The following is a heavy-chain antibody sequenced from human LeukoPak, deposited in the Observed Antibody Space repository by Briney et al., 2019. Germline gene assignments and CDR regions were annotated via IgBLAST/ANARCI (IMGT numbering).Heavy chain of an antibody. CDR3: ARGSSQLAY. CDR2: MPFDGSKK. CDR1: GFSFSDFA. V-gene: IGHV3-30*09. D-gene: IGHD3-16*01. J-gene: IGHJ4*02. Sequence: GGSLRLSCAASGFSFSDFAMHWVRQTPGKGLEWVAVMPFDGSKKYYADSMKGRFDVSRDNSKSTVYLEMNSLRGDDTAVYYCARGSSQLAYWGQGTLVTASS.